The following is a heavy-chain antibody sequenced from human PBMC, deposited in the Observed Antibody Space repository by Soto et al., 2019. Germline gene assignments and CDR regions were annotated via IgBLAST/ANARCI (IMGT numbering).Heavy chain of an antibody. CDR3: ARVRFLEGNGMDV. J-gene: IGHJ6*02. V-gene: IGHV4-34*01. CDR1: GGSFNGYY. CDR2: INHSGST. Sequence: QVQLQQWGAGLLKPSETLSLTCAVYGGSFNGYYWSWIRQPPGKGLEWIGEINHSGSTNYNPSLKSRVTISVDTSKNQFSLKLSSVTAADTAVYYCARVRFLEGNGMDVWGQGTTVTVSS. D-gene: IGHD3-3*01.